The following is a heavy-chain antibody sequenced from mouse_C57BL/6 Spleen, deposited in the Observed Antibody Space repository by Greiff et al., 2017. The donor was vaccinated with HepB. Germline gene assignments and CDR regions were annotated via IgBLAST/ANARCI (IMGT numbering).Heavy chain of an antibody. J-gene: IGHJ4*01. Sequence: QVQLKESGAELARPGASVKLSCKASGYTFTSYGISWVKQRTGQGLEWIGEIYPRSGNTYYNEKFKGKATLTADKSSSTAYMELRSLTSEDSAVYFCARWGDGYFLDYWGQGTSVTVSS. V-gene: IGHV1-81*01. CDR1: GYTFTSYG. D-gene: IGHD2-3*01. CDR2: IYPRSGNT. CDR3: ARWGDGYFLDY.